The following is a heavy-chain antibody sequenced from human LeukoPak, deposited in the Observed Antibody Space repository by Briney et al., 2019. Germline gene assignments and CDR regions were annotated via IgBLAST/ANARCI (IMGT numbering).Heavy chain of an antibody. CDR2: IRSKAYGGTT. CDR1: GFTFGDYA. CDR3: TRDAPDYYDSSGLSVGY. D-gene: IGHD3-22*01. J-gene: IGHJ4*02. V-gene: IGHV3-49*04. Sequence: PGRSLRLSCTAPGFTFGDYAMSWVRQAPGKGLEWVGFIRSKAYGGTTEYAASVKGRFTISRDDSKSIAYLQMNSLKTEDTAVYYCTRDAPDYYDSSGLSVGYWGQGTLVTVSS.